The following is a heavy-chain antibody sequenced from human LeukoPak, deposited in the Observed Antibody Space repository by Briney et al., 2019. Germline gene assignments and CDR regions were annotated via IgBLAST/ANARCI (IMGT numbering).Heavy chain of an antibody. CDR2: IYPGDSDA. Sequence: GESLKISCKGSGYSFTSYWIGWVRQMPGKGLKWMGIIYPGDSDARYSPSFQGQVTISADKSISTAFLQWNSLKASDTGIYYCTRSPDIDILTGYSRYYFDYWGQGTLVTVSS. CDR3: TRSPDIDILTGYSRYYFDY. D-gene: IGHD3-9*01. CDR1: GYSFTSYW. J-gene: IGHJ4*02. V-gene: IGHV5-51*01.